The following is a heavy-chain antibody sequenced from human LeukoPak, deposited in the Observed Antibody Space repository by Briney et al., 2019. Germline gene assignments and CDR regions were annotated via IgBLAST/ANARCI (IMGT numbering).Heavy chain of an antibody. CDR3: AKDPLWRDGYNAIDY. CDR2: ISGSGGST. D-gene: IGHD5-12*01. V-gene: IGHV3-23*01. J-gene: IGHJ4*02. Sequence: GGSLRLSCAASGFSLSAYGVHWVRQAPGKGLEWVSAISGSGGSTYYADSVKGRFTISRDNSKNTLYLQMNSLRAEDTAVYYCAKDPLWRDGYNAIDYWGQGTLVTVSS. CDR1: GFSLSAYG.